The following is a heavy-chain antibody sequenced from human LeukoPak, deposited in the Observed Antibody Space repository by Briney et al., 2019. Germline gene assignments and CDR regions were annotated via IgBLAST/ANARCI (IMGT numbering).Heavy chain of an antibody. D-gene: IGHD2-15*01. CDR1: GFTFSGYA. CDR2: ISGSGGST. Sequence: KTGGSLRLSCAASGFTFSGYAMSWVRQAPGKGLEWVSAISGSGGSTYYADSVKGRFTISRDNSKNTLYLQMNSLRAEDTAVYYCAKEGRYCSGGSCFSAAFDIWGQGTMVTVSS. J-gene: IGHJ3*02. CDR3: AKEGRYCSGGSCFSAAFDI. V-gene: IGHV3-23*01.